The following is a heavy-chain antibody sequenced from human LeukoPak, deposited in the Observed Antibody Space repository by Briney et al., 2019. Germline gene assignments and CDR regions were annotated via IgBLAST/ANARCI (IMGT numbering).Heavy chain of an antibody. CDR2: IKQDGSEQ. CDR3: ARPLLYYYGSGIYFWFDP. CDR1: GFTFTTYW. V-gene: IGHV3-7*03. J-gene: IGHJ5*02. D-gene: IGHD3-10*01. Sequence: GGSLRLSCAASGFTFTTYWMGWVRQAPGKGLEWVANIKQDGSEQYYVDSVKGRFPISRDNAKNSLSPQMKIRRAEETAVSYCARPLLYYYGSGIYFWFDPGGQGTLVTVS.